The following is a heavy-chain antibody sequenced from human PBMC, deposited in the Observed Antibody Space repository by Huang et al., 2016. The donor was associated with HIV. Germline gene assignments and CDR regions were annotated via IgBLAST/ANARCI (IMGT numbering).Heavy chain of an antibody. V-gene: IGHV3-23*01. CDR1: GFTFGSYA. Sequence: EVQLLESGGGLAQPGGSLRLSCTASGFTFGSYAMNWVRQAPGKGLEGVSGTKASGGSTYYAKSVKGRFTISRDNSKNTLYLQMNSLRAEDTALYYCAKHLGGRRGFTFIVLFGAFDMWGQGTMVTVSS. D-gene: IGHD3-3*01. J-gene: IGHJ3*02. CDR2: TKASGGST. CDR3: AKHLGGRRGFTFIVLFGAFDM.